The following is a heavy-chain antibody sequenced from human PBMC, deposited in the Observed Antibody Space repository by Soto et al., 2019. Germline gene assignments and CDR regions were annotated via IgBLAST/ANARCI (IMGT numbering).Heavy chain of an antibody. D-gene: IGHD4-17*01. CDR2: INSDGSIT. V-gene: IGHV3-74*01. CDR3: VRMYDYGDY. CDR1: GFTFSSYW. J-gene: IGHJ4*02. Sequence: EVQLVESGGGLVQRGGSLRLSCVASGFTFSSYWMHWVRQAPGKGLVWVSRINSDGSITNHADSVKGRFTISRDNAKNTLYLQLDSLRAEDTAVYYCVRMYDYGDYWGQGTLVTVSS.